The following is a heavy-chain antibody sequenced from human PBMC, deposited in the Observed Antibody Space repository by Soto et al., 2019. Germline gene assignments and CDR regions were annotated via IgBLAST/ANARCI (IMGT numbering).Heavy chain of an antibody. CDR3: ARGDPDEPLGYYGMDV. J-gene: IGHJ6*02. V-gene: IGHV1-18*01. CDR2: ISAYNGNT. CDR1: GYTFTSYG. Sequence: QVQLVQSGAEVKKPGASVKVSCKASGYTFTSYGISWVRQAPGQGLEWMGWISAYNGNTNYAQKLQGRVTMTTDTSTSTADMELRSLRSDDTAVDYCARGDPDEPLGYYGMDVWGQGTTVTVSS.